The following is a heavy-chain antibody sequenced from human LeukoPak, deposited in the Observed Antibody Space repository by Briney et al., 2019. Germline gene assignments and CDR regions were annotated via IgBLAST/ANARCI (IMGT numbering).Heavy chain of an antibody. V-gene: IGHV3-48*01. J-gene: IGHJ4*02. Sequence: GGSLRLPCAASGFTFSSYEMNWVRQAPGKGLEWVSYISSSSSTIYYADSVKGRFTISRDNAKNSLYLQMNSLRAEDTAVYYCARVGIAVAGTVGYWGQGTLVTVSS. CDR1: GFTFSSYE. CDR2: ISSSSSTI. CDR3: ARVGIAVAGTVGY. D-gene: IGHD6-19*01.